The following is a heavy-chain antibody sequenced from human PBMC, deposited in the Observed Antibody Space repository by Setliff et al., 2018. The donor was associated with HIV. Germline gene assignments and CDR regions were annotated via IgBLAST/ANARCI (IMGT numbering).Heavy chain of an antibody. J-gene: IGHJ3*01. CDR2: ISSSSNYI. V-gene: IGHV3-21*01. Sequence: PGGSLRLSCAASGFIFRGYSLNWVRQAPGKGLEWVSYISSSSNYILYADSVKGRFTISRDNAKNSLYLQMNSLRAEDTAVYYCAGLVVVETAGDVFDLWGQGTPVTVSS. CDR1: GFIFRGYS. D-gene: IGHD2-15*01. CDR3: AGLVVVETAGDVFDL.